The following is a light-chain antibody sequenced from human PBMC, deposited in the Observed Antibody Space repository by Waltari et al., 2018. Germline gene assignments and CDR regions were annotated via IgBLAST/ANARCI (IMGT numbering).Light chain of an antibody. CDR3: LSRDISSTRF. J-gene: IGLJ2*01. V-gene: IGLV3-19*01. CDR2: GQD. Sequence: SSELTQDPTVSVALGQTVRITFQGDSPRRYSASWYQQRPGQAPVLVFYGQDNRPSGIPDRFSGSTSGDTATLTITGTQAEDEADYYCLSRDISSTRFFGGGTRLTV. CDR1: SPRRYS.